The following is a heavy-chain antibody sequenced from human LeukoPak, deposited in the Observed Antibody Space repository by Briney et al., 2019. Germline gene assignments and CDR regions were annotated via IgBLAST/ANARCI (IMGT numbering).Heavy chain of an antibody. CDR3: TRVVGANTALWFDP. CDR2: INPNSGGT. J-gene: IGHJ5*02. D-gene: IGHD1-26*01. Sequence: ASVKVSCKASGYTFTGYYMHWVRQAPGQGLEWMGWINPNSGGTNYAQKFQGRVTMTRDSSLSTAYMELSRLTSDDTAVYYCTRVVGANTALWFDPWGQGTLVTVFS. V-gene: IGHV1-2*02. CDR1: GYTFTGYY.